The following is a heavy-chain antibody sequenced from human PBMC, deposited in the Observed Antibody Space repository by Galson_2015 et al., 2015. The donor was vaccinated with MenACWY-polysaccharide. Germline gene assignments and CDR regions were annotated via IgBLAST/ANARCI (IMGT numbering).Heavy chain of an antibody. V-gene: IGHV3-48*03. D-gene: IGHD2-15*01. CDR3: ARYCSDGSCYD. CDR1: GFTFRTYE. CDR2: VGAGSTNI. Sequence: SLRLSCAASGFTFRTYELNWVRQPPGKGLEWVSCVGAGSTNIYYADSVWGRFTISRDDAKNSVYLQMNSLRAEDTAIYYCARYCSDGSCYDWGRGTLVIVSS. J-gene: IGHJ4*02.